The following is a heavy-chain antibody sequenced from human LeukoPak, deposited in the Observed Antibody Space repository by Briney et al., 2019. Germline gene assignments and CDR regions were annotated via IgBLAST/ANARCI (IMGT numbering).Heavy chain of an antibody. CDR1: GGSISSSSYY. V-gene: IGHV4-39*01. CDR2: INHSGST. J-gene: IGHJ4*02. D-gene: IGHD5-24*01. Sequence: SETLSLTCTVSGGSISSSSYYWGWIRQPPGKGLEWIGEINHSGSTNYNPSLKSRVTISVDTSKNQFSLKLSSVTAADTAVYYCARHGGMATIGILNWGQGTLVTVSS. CDR3: ARHGGMATIGILN.